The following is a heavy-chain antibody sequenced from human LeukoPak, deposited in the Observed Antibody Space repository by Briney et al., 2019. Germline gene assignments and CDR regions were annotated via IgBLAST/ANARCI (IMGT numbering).Heavy chain of an antibody. V-gene: IGHV3-15*01. CDR2: IKSKTDGGTT. Sequence: PGGSLRLSCAVSEFTFSKAWMSWVRQAPGKGLEWVGRIKSKTDGGTTDYAAPVKGRFTISRDDSKNTLYLQMNSLKAEDTAVYYCTTVGCSGGGCFFFDYWGQGTLVTVSA. D-gene: IGHD2-15*01. J-gene: IGHJ4*02. CDR1: EFTFSKAW. CDR3: TTVGCSGGGCFFFDY.